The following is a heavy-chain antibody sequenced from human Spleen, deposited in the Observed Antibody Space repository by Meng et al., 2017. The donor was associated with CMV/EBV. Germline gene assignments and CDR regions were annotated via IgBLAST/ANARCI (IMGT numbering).Heavy chain of an antibody. J-gene: IGHJ4*02. Sequence: GESLKISCAACRFTLRTYDMHWVRQATGKGLRWVSRFGSAGDTPSPGSVKGQSTISREKAKNSLYLQMNSLRAEDTPVYYCAREWGRHYYDNDGYYSDVTLDYWGQGTLVTVSS. CDR2: FGSAGDT. CDR3: AREWGRHYYDNDGYYSDVTLDY. D-gene: IGHD3-22*01. V-gene: IGHV3-13*03. CDR1: RFTLRTYD.